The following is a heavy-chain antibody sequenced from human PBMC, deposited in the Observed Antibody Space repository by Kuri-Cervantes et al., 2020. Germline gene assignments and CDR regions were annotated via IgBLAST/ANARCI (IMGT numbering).Heavy chain of an antibody. CDR3: ARHGGTDLGINY. V-gene: IGHV1-18*01. CDR2: ISAYNGNT. CDR1: GYTFTSYG. D-gene: IGHD2-15*01. J-gene: IGHJ4*02. Sequence: ASVKVSCKASGYTFTSYGISWVRQAPGQGLEWTGWISAYNGNTNYAQKFQGRVTMTRDTSISTAYMELSRLRSDDTAVYYCARHGGTDLGINYWGQGTLVTVSS.